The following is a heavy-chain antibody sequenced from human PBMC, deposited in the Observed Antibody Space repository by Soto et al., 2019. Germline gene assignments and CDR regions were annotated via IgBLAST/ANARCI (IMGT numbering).Heavy chain of an antibody. J-gene: IGHJ6*02. CDR1: GVTFSSYA. CDR2: ISGSGGST. CDR3: AKLAHGGWVAGISPPLYGMDV. D-gene: IGHD6-19*01. V-gene: IGHV3-23*01. Sequence: GGSLRLSCAASGVTFSSYAMSWVRQAPGKGLEWVSAISGSGGSTYYADSVKGRFTISRDNSKNTLYLQMNSLRAEDTAVYYCAKLAHGGWVAGISPPLYGMDVWGQGTTVTVSS.